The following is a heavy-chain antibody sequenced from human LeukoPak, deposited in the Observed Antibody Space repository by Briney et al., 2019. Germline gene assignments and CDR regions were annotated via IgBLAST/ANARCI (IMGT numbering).Heavy chain of an antibody. V-gene: IGHV3-23*01. J-gene: IGHJ4*02. Sequence: GGSLRLSCAASGFTFSSSAMIWVRQAPGKGLEWVSAISASGGSTYYADSVKGRFTISRDNSKNTLYLQMNSLRAEDTAVYYCAKDLSGNDYWGQGTLVTVSS. CDR3: AKDLSGNDY. CDR1: GFTFSSSA. CDR2: ISASGGST.